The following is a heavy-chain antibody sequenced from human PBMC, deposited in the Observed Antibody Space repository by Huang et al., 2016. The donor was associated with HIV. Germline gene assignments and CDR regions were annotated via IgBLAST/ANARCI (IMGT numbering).Heavy chain of an antibody. J-gene: IGHJ3*02. CDR2: IRYDGSNK. V-gene: IGHV3-30*02. CDR1: GFTFSSYG. CDR3: AKGSMANAFDI. D-gene: IGHD3-10*01. Sequence: QVQLVESGGGVVQPGGSLRLSCEASGFTFSSYGMHWVRQAPGKGREWVEFIRYDGSNKDYADSVRGRFTISRDKSKNTLYLQMNSLRAEDTAVYYCAKGSMANAFDIWGQGTMVTVSS.